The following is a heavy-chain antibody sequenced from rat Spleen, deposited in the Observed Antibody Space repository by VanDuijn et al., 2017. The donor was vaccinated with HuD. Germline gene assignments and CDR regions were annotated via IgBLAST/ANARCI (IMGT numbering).Heavy chain of an antibody. V-gene: IGHV1-60*01. J-gene: IGHJ4*01. CDR3: TRPRPTTDYYYVVDA. CDR2: INPGSGGT. CDR1: GYTFTSYD. Sequence: QVQLQQSGAEMTKPGSSVKISCKASGYTFTSYDISWIKQRPGQALEWIGAINPGSGGTGYNEKFKGKATLTVDKSSSTAFMQLSSLTPEDTAVYYCTRPRPTTDYYYVVDAWGQGTSVTVSS. D-gene: IGHD1-6*01.